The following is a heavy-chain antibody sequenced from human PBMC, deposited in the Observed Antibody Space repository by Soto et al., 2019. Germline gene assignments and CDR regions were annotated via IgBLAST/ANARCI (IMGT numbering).Heavy chain of an antibody. CDR1: GFTFSSYA. V-gene: IGHV3-23*01. D-gene: IGHD4-17*01. Sequence: EVQLLESGGGLVQTGGSLRLSCAASGFTFSSYAMSWVRQAPGKGLEWVSGVSGSASSTYYADSVKGRFTLSRDNSEKTLFLQMTSLRAEDTAVYYCASVASTVKLYYYMDVWGKGTTVTVSS. J-gene: IGHJ6*03. CDR2: VSGSASST. CDR3: ASVASTVKLYYYMDV.